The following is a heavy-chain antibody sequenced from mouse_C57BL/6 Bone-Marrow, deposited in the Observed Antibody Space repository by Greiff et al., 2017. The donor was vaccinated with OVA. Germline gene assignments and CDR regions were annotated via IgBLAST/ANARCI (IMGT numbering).Heavy chain of an antibody. CDR3: ARVNWDGGWFDY. J-gene: IGHJ2*01. Sequence: QVQLQQPGAELVMPGASVKLSCKASGYTFTSYWMHWVKQRPGQGLEWIGEIDPSDSYTNYNQKFKGKSTLTVDKSSSTAYMQLSSLTSEDSAVYYGARVNWDGGWFDYWGQGTTLTVSS. CDR2: IDPSDSYT. CDR1: GYTFTSYW. D-gene: IGHD4-1*01. V-gene: IGHV1-69*01.